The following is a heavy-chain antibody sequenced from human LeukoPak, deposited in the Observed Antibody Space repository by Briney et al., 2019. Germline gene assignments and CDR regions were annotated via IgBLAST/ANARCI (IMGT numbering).Heavy chain of an antibody. CDR2: IYYSGST. V-gene: IGHV4-59*12. D-gene: IGHD6-13*01. Sequence: PSETLSLTCTVSGGSISSYYWSWIRQPPGKGLEWIGYIYYSGSTNYNPSLKSRVTISVDTSKNQFSLKLRSVTAADTAVYYCARDREQQLVRFYNAFDIWGQGTMVTVSS. CDR3: ARDREQQLVRFYNAFDI. CDR1: GGSISSYY. J-gene: IGHJ3*02.